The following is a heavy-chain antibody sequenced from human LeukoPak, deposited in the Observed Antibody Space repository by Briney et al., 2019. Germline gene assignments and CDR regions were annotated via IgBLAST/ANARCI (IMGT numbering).Heavy chain of an antibody. CDR1: GFTFSSYS. CDR3: AKAAARGE. Sequence: GGSLRLSCAASGFTFSSYSMSWVRQAPRKGLDWVSAISGSGGSTYYADSVKGRCTISRDTSKNALYLQMNSLRAEDTAVYYCAKAAARGEWGQGTLVTVS. D-gene: IGHD2-21*01. CDR2: ISGSGGST. J-gene: IGHJ4*02. V-gene: IGHV3-23*01.